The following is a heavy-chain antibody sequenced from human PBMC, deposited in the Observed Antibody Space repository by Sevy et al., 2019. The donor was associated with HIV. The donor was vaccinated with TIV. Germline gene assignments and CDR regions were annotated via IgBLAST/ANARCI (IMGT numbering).Heavy chain of an antibody. CDR2: INDNSGGT. D-gene: IGHD5-12*01. Sequence: ASVKVSCKASGYTFTGYYMHWVRQAPGQGLEWMGRINDNSGGTNYAQKFQGRVTMTRDTSISTAYMELSRLRSDDTAVYYCARGPDRGYDFYDWGQGTLVTVSS. CDR3: ARGPDRGYDFYD. V-gene: IGHV1-2*06. J-gene: IGHJ4*02. CDR1: GYTFTGYY.